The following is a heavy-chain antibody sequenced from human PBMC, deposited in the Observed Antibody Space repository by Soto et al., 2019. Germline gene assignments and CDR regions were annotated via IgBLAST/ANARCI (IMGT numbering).Heavy chain of an antibody. Sequence: GASVKVSCKASGYTFTSYGISWVRQAPGQGLEWMGWISAYNGNTNYAQKLQGRVTMTTDTSTSTAYMELRSLRSDDTAVYYCARDRAVGATAYYYYGMDVWGQGTTVTVSS. CDR1: GYTFTSYG. D-gene: IGHD1-26*01. CDR2: ISAYNGNT. V-gene: IGHV1-18*01. J-gene: IGHJ6*02. CDR3: ARDRAVGATAYYYYGMDV.